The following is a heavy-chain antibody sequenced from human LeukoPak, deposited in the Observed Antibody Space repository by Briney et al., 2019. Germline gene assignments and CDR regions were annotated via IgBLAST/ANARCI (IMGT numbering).Heavy chain of an antibody. CDR3: ARVDFIAAAGTGFDP. CDR2: IYYSGST. CDR1: GGSISSSSYY. J-gene: IGHJ5*02. Sequence: PSETLSLTCTVSGGSISSSSYYWGWIRQPPGKGLEWIGSIYYSGSTYYNPSLKSRVTISVDTSKNQFSLKLSSVTAADTAVYYCARVDFIAAAGTGFDPWGQGTLVTVSS. D-gene: IGHD6-13*01. V-gene: IGHV4-39*07.